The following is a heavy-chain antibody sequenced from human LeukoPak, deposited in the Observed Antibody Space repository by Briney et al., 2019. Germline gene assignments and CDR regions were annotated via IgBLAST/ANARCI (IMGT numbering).Heavy chain of an antibody. Sequence: SETLSLTCTVSGVSVSSGSYYWSWIRQPPGKGLEWIGYIYYSGSTNYNPSLKSRVTISVDTSKNQFSLKLSSVTAVDTAVYYCARAPIAEYFQHWGQGTLVTVSS. V-gene: IGHV4-61*01. CDR3: ARAPIAEYFQH. CDR2: IYYSGST. J-gene: IGHJ1*01. CDR1: GVSVSSGSYY.